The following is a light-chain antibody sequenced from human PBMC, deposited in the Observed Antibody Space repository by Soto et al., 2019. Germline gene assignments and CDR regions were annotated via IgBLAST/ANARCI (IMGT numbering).Light chain of an antibody. CDR3: QQRNNWPRLT. CDR1: QSVGSY. J-gene: IGKJ5*01. V-gene: IGKV3-11*01. Sequence: EVLLTQSPATLSLSPGERATLSCRASQSVGSYLAWYQQKPGQAPRLLIYDASKRATDLPTRFSGSGSGTDFTLTISSLEPEDFAVYYCQQRNNWPRLTCGQGTRLEIK. CDR2: DAS.